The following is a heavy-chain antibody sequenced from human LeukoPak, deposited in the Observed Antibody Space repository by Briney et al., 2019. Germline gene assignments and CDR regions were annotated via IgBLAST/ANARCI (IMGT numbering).Heavy chain of an antibody. J-gene: IGHJ6*02. V-gene: IGHV3-66*01. CDR1: GFTFSSYS. CDR2: IYSGGST. D-gene: IGHD6-19*01. CDR3: ARDSSGGGMDV. Sequence: GGSLRLSCAASGFTFSSYSMSWVRQAPGKGLEWVSVIYSGGSTYYADSVKGRFTISRDNSKNTLYLQMNSLRAEDTAVYYCARDSSGGGMDVWGQGTTVTVSS.